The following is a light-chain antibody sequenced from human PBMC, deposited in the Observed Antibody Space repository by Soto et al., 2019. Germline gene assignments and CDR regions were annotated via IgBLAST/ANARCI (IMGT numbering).Light chain of an antibody. Sequence: DSQMTQSPSTLSASVGDRVTITCRASQSIGVWLAWYQQKPGTAPKLLIYKTSTLDSGVPLRFSGSGSGTEFTLTISSLQPDDFATYYCQQYINYFRTFGQGTKVDI. CDR3: QQYINYFRT. CDR2: KTS. J-gene: IGKJ1*01. V-gene: IGKV1-5*03. CDR1: QSIGVW.